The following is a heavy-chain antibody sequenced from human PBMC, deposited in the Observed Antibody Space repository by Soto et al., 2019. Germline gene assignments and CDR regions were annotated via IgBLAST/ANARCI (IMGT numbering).Heavy chain of an antibody. CDR2: IWYDGSSK. J-gene: IGHJ4*02. CDR1: GFTFSNYG. Sequence: QVQLVESGGGVVQPGRSLRLSCVASGFTFSNYGMHWVRQAPGKGPEWVAVIWYDGSSKDYADSVKGRFTISRDNSRNTLYRQMNSLRAEDTAVYYCASALETGDYWGQGTLVTVSS. V-gene: IGHV3-33*01. D-gene: IGHD3-10*01. CDR3: ASALETGDY.